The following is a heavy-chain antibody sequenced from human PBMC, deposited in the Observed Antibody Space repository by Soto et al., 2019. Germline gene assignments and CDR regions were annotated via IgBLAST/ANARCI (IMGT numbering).Heavy chain of an antibody. CDR2: INPNSGGT. D-gene: IGHD6-13*01. Sequence: ASVKVSCKASGYTFTGYYMHWVRQAPVQGLEWMGWINPNSGGTNYAQKFQGRVPMTRDTSISTAYMELGRLSSDDTAVYYCARVVRAAAAAGGYWGQGTLVTVSS. V-gene: IGHV1-2*02. CDR3: ARVVRAAAAAGGY. J-gene: IGHJ4*02. CDR1: GYTFTGYY.